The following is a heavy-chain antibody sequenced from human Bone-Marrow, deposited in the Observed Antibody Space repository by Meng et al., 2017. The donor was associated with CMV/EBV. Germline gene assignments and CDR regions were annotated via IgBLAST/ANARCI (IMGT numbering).Heavy chain of an antibody. CDR1: GFTFDDYG. CDR3: AREPFDGSGTYYLRGWFAP. D-gene: IGHD3-10*01. J-gene: IGHJ5*02. CDR2: INWNGGST. V-gene: IGHV3-20*04. Sequence: GESLKISCAASGFTFDDYGMSWVRQAPGKGLEWVSGINWNGGSTGYADSVKGRFTISRDNAKNSLYLQMDSLRAEDTAVYYCAREPFDGSGTYYLRGWFAPWGQGTLVTVSS.